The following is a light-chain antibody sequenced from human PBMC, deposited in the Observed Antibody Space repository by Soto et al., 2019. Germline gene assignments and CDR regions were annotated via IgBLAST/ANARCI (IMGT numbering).Light chain of an antibody. J-gene: IGLJ3*02. CDR3: AVWDDGLNGWV. Sequence: QSVLTQPPSASGTPGQRVTISCSGSSSNIGTNNVNWYQQLPGTAPKLLIYNNNQRPSGVPDRFSGSKSVTSASLAISGLQSEDEVDYYCAVWDDGLNGWVFGGGTKLTVL. CDR1: SSNIGTNN. CDR2: NNN. V-gene: IGLV1-44*01.